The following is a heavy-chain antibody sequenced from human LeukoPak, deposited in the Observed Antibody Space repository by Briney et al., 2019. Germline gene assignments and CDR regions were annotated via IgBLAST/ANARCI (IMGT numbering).Heavy chain of an antibody. CDR3: AKENYPSSSWYPYGMDV. D-gene: IGHD6-13*01. CDR1: GGSIRSGGWY. Sequence: SETLSLTCTVSGGSIRSGGWYWSCIRQHPGKGLEWIGYIYYDGSTDYNPSLKSRVTISVDTSKNQFSLGLSSVTAADTAVYYCAKENYPSSSWYPYGMDVWGPGTTGSVSS. CDR2: IYYDGST. V-gene: IGHV4-31*03. J-gene: IGHJ6*02.